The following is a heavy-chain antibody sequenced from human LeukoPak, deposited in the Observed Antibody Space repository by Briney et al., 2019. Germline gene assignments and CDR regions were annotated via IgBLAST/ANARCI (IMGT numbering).Heavy chain of an antibody. CDR1: GFTFSSRW. V-gene: IGHV3-7*01. J-gene: IGHJ6*04. Sequence: GGSLRLSCAASGFTFSSRWMSWVRQAPGKGLEWVGNIKPDGSEAYHVDSVKGRFTISRDNARNSLFLQMNSLRVEDTAVYYCAELGITMIGGVWGKGTTVTISS. CDR3: AELGITMIGGV. CDR2: IKPDGSEA. D-gene: IGHD3-10*02.